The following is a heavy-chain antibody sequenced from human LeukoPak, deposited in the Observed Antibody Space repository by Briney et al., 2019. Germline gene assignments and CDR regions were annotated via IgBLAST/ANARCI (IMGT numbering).Heavy chain of an antibody. CDR1: GGSISSGGYY. V-gene: IGHV4-31*03. D-gene: IGHD2/OR15-2a*01. CDR3: ARAPPFFYRGPCYFDY. CDR2: IYYSGST. Sequence: PSQTLSLTCTVSGGSISSGGYYWSWIRQHPGKGLEWIGYIYYSGSTNYNPSLKSRVTISVDTSKNQFSLKLSSVTAADTAVYYCARAPPFFYRGPCYFDYWGQGTLVTVSS. J-gene: IGHJ4*02.